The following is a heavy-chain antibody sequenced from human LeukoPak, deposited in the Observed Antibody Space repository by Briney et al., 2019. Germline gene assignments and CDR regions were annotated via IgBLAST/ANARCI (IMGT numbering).Heavy chain of an antibody. Sequence: GGSLRLSRAASGFTFSSYEMNWVRQAPGKGLEWVSYISSSGSTIYYADSVKGRFTISRDNAKNSLYLQMNSLRAEDTAVYYCASYYDYVWGSYRDDYWGQGTLVTVSS. CDR3: ASYYDYVWGSYRDDY. CDR2: ISSSGSTI. D-gene: IGHD3-16*02. J-gene: IGHJ4*02. CDR1: GFTFSSYE. V-gene: IGHV3-48*03.